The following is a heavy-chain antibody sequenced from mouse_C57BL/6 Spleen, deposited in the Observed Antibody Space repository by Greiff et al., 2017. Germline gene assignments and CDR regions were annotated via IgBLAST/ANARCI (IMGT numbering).Heavy chain of an antibody. D-gene: IGHD4-1*01. CDR1: GFTFSSYG. CDR2: ISSGGSYT. J-gene: IGHJ1*03. CDR3: ARHRVSNWDWDFDV. V-gene: IGHV5-6*01. Sequence: EVQVVESGGDLVKPGGSLKLSCAASGFTFSSYGMSWVRQTPDKRLEWVATISSGGSYTYYPDSVKGRFTISRDNAKKTLYLQMSSRKSEDTGVCYCARHRVSNWDWDFDVWGTGTTGTVSS.